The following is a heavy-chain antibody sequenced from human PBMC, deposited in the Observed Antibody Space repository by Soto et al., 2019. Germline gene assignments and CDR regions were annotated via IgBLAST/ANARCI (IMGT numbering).Heavy chain of an antibody. V-gene: IGHV3-23*01. J-gene: IGHJ6*02. CDR1: ILTIDSYA. CDR2: ISGSGSST. CDR3: AISTRWGYYGMDV. D-gene: IGHD2-2*01. Sequence: EVQLLESGGGLIQPGGSLRLSCAASILTIDSYAMSWVRQAPGKGLEWVSSISGSGSSTYYADSVKGRVTISKDNSRNRLFLQMNSLRAGDTAVYYCAISTRWGYYGMDVWGQGTTVTVSS.